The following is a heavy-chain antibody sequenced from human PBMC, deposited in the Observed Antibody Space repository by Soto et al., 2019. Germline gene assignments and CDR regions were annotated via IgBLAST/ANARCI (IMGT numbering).Heavy chain of an antibody. Sequence: SQTLSLTCAISGDSVSSNSAAWNWIRQSPSRGLEWLGRTYYRSKWYNDYAVSVKSRITINPDTSKNQFSLQLNSVTPEDTTVDYCARAYCSVCSCWAWWSWFASWAQGTLVTVSS. CDR2: TYYRSKWYN. J-gene: IGHJ5*01. CDR1: GDSVSSNSAA. CDR3: ARAYCSVCSCWAWWSWFAS. D-gene: IGHD2-15*01. V-gene: IGHV6-1*01.